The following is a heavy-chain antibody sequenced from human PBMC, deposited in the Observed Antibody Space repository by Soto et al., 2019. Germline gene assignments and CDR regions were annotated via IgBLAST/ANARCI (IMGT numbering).Heavy chain of an antibody. CDR1: GDSISRYY. D-gene: IGHD2-15*01. Sequence: QVQLQESVPGLVKPSETLSLTCTVSGDSISRYYWSWIRQPPGKGLEWIAYIHYSGITNYNPSLKSRVTISVDTSKNQFSLKLSSVTAADTAVYYCARGPPLSGANYWYFDLWGRDTLVTVSS. CDR3: ARGPPLSGANYWYFDL. V-gene: IGHV4-59*01. J-gene: IGHJ2*01. CDR2: IHYSGIT.